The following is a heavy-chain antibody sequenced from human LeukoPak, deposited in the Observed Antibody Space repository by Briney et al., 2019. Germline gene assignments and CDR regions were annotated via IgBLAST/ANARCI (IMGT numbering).Heavy chain of an antibody. Sequence: GGSLRLSCAASGFTFDDYAMHWVRQAPGKGLEWVSGISWKSDRIGYADSVKGRFTISRDNAKNSLYLQMNSLRAEDTAVYYCAKDMPARGGSGWSRDYMDVWGKGTTVTISS. V-gene: IGHV3-9*01. D-gene: IGHD6-19*01. CDR2: ISWKSDRI. CDR3: AKDMPARGGSGWSRDYMDV. CDR1: GFTFDDYA. J-gene: IGHJ6*03.